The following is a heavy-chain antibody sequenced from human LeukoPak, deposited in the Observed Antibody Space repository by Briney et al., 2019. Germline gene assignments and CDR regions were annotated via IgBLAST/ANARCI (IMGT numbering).Heavy chain of an antibody. J-gene: IGHJ3*02. D-gene: IGHD5-12*01. V-gene: IGHV1-2*02. CDR2: INPNSGGT. CDR1: GYTFTSYY. Sequence: ASVKVSCKASGYTFTSYYMHWVRQAPGQGLEWMGWINPNSGGTNYAQKFQGRVTMTRDTSISTAYMELSRLRSDDTAVYYRARELSGRPRLDAFDIWGQGTMVTVSS. CDR3: ARELSGRPRLDAFDI.